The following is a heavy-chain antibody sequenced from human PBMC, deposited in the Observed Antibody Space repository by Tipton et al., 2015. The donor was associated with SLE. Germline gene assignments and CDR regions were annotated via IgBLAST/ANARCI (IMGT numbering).Heavy chain of an antibody. CDR3: ARDLGSSGSFDY. J-gene: IGHJ4*02. V-gene: IGHV4-34*01. Sequence: TLSLTCAVYGGPFSGYYWSWIRQPPGKGLEWIGEINHSGSTNYNPSLKSRVTISVDTSKNQFSLKLSSVTAADTAVYYCARDLGSSGSFDYWGQGTLVTVSS. CDR2: INHSGST. D-gene: IGHD6-13*01. CDR1: GGPFSGYY.